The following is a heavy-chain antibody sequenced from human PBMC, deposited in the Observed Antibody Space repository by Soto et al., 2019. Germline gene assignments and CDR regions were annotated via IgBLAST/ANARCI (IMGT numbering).Heavy chain of an antibody. CDR3: ARDDVLCDGGRCYGVPLDV. V-gene: IGHV3-66*01. D-gene: IGHD2-15*01. J-gene: IGHJ6*04. CDR1: GFTVSSKY. CDR2: IQSGGPT. Sequence: EVHLVESGGGLVQPGGSLRLSCAASGFTVSSKYMSWVRQAPGKGLEWVSLIQSGGPTYYADSVKGRFTISRDTSENTVHLQMDSLRAEDTAVYYCARDDVLCDGGRCYGVPLDVWGKGTTATVSS.